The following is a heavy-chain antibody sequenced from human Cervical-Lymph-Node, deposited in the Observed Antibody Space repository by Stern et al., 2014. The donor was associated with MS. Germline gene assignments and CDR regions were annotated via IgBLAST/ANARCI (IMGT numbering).Heavy chain of an antibody. CDR2: LTPMFGTS. J-gene: IGHJ4*02. D-gene: IGHD6-13*01. CDR3: ARDQGGIADS. V-gene: IGHV1-69*01. Sequence: QEQLVQSGAEVKKPGSSVKVSCKASGGSFSMDSISWVRQAPGQGLEWMGGLTPMFGTSNYAQKFQGRVTTTADVSTSTAYMELTSLRSEDTAVYFCARDQGGIADSCGQGTLVIVSS. CDR1: GGSFSMDS.